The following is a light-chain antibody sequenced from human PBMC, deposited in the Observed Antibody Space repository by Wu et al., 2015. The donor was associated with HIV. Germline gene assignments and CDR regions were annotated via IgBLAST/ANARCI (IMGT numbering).Light chain of an antibody. V-gene: IGKV3D-20*02. J-gene: IGKJ2*01. CDR1: QSVSSSY. Sequence: EIVLTQSPGTLSLSPGERATLSCRASQSVSSSYLAWYQQKPGQAPRLLIYDVSNRATGIPARFSGSGSGTDFTLTISSLEPEDFAVYYCQQRSNWPPYTFGQGTKLEIK. CDR2: DVS. CDR3: QQRSNWPPYT.